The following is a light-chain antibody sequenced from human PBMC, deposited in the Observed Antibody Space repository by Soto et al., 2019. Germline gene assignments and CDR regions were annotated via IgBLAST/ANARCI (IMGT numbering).Light chain of an antibody. J-gene: IGKJ5*01. Sequence: IGVTHSPATPSLSLVERATLSSMAGQSVSRYLAWYQQKPGQAPRLLIYDTSKRATGIPARFSGSWSGTDFTLTISSLEHEDVAVYYCQQRSNWHIITFGQGTRLEIK. CDR3: QQRSNWHIIT. CDR2: DTS. CDR1: QSVSRY. V-gene: IGKV3-11*01.